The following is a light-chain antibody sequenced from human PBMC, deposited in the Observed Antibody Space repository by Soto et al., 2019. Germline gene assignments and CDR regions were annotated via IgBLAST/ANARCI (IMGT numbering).Light chain of an antibody. CDR3: QLDYSTTWT. Sequence: DLQMTQSHSNLSGSVVARVTITVRASQSISSYLNWYQQKPGKAPKLLICSASSLQSGVPSRFSGSGSGTDFTLTISCLQSEDFATYYCQLDYSTTWTFCQGTKVDVK. V-gene: IGKV1-39*01. CDR1: QSISSY. CDR2: SAS. J-gene: IGKJ1*01.